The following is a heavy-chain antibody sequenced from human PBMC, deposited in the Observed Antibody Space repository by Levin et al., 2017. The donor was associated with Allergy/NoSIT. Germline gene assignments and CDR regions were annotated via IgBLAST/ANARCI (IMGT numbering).Heavy chain of an antibody. J-gene: IGHJ6*02. CDR3: AKEHDDYYYYGMDV. V-gene: IGHV3-30*18. D-gene: IGHD3-3*01. CDR1: GFTFSSYG. CDR2: ISYDGSNK. Sequence: GGSLRLSCAASGFTFSSYGMHWVRQAPGKGLEWVAVISYDGSNKYYADSVKGRFTISRDNSKNTLYLQMNSLRAEDTAVYYCAKEHDDYYYYGMDVWGQGTTVTVSS.